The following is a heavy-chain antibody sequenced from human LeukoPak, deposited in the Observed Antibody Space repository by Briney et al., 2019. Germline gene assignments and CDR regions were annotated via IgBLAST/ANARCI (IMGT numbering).Heavy chain of an antibody. CDR1: GFTFSSYE. CDR3: AKDNAVATSKGSYFDY. CDR2: ISSSGSTI. D-gene: IGHD5-12*01. V-gene: IGHV3-48*03. J-gene: IGHJ4*02. Sequence: LTGGSLRLSCAASGFTFSSYEMNWVRQAPGKGLEWVSYISSSGSTIYYADSVKGRFTISRDNSKNTLYLQMNSLRAEDTAVYYCAKDNAVATSKGSYFDYWGQGTLVTVSS.